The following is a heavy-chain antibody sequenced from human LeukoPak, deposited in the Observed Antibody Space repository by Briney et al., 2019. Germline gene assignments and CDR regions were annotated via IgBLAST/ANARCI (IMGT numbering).Heavy chain of an antibody. J-gene: IGHJ5*02. CDR2: IYHSGST. Sequence: SETLSLTCAVSGGSISSGGYSWSWIRQPPGKGLEWIGYIYHSGSTYYNPSLKSRVTISVDRSKNQFSLKLSSVTAADTAVYYCARHLLSSSWYNWFDPWGQGTLVTVSS. V-gene: IGHV4-30-2*01. D-gene: IGHD6-13*01. CDR3: ARHLLSSSWYNWFDP. CDR1: GGSISSGGYS.